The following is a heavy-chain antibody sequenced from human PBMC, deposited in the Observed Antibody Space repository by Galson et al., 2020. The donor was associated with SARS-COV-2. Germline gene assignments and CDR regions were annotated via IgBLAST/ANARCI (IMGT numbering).Heavy chain of an antibody. D-gene: IGHD2-21*02. CDR2: ISYDGRNK. J-gene: IGHJ4*02. CDR1: GLTFSDFA. Sequence: GGSLRLSCEASGLTFSDFAINWVRQAPGKGLEWVAIISYDGRNKHFAASVRGRFTVSRDNSKNTVFLQMNSLGLEDTARYYCARDLYNPVAVAAGGGVDYWGQGTLVTVSS. V-gene: IGHV3-30*04. CDR3: ARDLYNPVAVAAGGGVDY.